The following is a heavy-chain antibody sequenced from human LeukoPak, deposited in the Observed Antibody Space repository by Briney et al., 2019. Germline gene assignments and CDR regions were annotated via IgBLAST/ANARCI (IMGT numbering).Heavy chain of an antibody. CDR1: GYSFLTYG. V-gene: IGHV1-2*02. D-gene: IGHD5-24*01. J-gene: IGHJ3*02. CDR2: INPNSGGT. Sequence: GASVKVSCKASGYSFLTYGLSWVRQAPGQGLEWMGWINPNSGGTNYAQKFQGRVTMTRDTSISTAYMELSRLRSDDTAVYYCARVLAPQRATPPAFDIWGQGTMVTVSS. CDR3: ARVLAPQRATPPAFDI.